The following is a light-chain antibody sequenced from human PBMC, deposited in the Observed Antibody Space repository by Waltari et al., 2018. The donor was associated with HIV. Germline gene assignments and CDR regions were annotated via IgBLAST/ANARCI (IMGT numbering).Light chain of an antibody. Sequence: QSALTQPPSASGSLGQPVTIPCAASTSDIGASDFVSSFQHHPHNAPKLLLYEVPKRPAGSPDRFSGSRSGNTAFLSVYGLQPDDTAAYFCSSYGDNGRVLFGVGTNLTVL. CDR2: EVP. J-gene: IGLJ2*01. V-gene: IGLV2-8*01. CDR3: SSYGDNGRVL. CDR1: TSDIGASDF.